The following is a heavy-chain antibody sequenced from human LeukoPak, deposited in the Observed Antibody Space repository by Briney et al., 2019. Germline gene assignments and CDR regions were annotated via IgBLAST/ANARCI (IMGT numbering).Heavy chain of an antibody. Sequence: PGGSLRLSCAASGFTFSSYGMHWVRQAPGKGLEWVAVIWYDGSGKYYADSVKGRFTISRDNSKNTLYLQMNSLRAEDTAIYYCAKYLSAKGPPYGLDVWGQGTTVTVSS. CDR3: AKYLSAKGPPYGLDV. CDR1: GFTFSSYG. CDR2: IWYDGSGK. J-gene: IGHJ6*02. V-gene: IGHV3-33*06.